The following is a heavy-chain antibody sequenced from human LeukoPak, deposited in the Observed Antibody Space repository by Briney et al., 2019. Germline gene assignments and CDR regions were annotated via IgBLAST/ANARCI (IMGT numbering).Heavy chain of an antibody. J-gene: IGHJ6*02. Sequence: GGSLRLSCAASGFTFSSYGMQWVRHAPGKGLEWVAFIWYDGSNKYYADSVKGRFTISRDNAKNSLYLQMNSLRAEDTAVYYCARDGPSSLVADTYYGMDVWGQGTTVTVSS. CDR2: IWYDGSNK. CDR3: ARDGPSSLVADTYYGMDV. CDR1: GFTFSSYG. V-gene: IGHV3-33*01. D-gene: IGHD2-15*01.